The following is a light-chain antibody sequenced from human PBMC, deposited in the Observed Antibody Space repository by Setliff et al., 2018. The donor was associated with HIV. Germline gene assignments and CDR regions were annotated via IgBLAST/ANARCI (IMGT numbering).Light chain of an antibody. Sequence: QSALTQPAPVSGSPGQSITISCNGTSNDIGAYNYVSWYQQHPDRAPKLMIYEVNNRPSGVSNRFSGSKSGNTASLTISGLQTEDEADYYCTSYTNSNSYVFGPGTKVTVL. CDR3: TSYTNSNSYV. CDR1: SNDIGAYNY. V-gene: IGLV2-14*01. J-gene: IGLJ1*01. CDR2: EVN.